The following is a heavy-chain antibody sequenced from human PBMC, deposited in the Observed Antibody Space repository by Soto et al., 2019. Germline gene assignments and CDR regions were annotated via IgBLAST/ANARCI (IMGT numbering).Heavy chain of an antibody. CDR2: MNPNSGNT. CDR1: GYTFTSYD. CDR3: ARLVAAALHYYYYMDV. J-gene: IGHJ6*03. D-gene: IGHD6-13*01. Sequence: EASVKVSCQASGYTFTSYDINWVRQATGQGVEWMGWMNPNSGNTGYAQKFQGRVTMTRNTSISTAYMELSSLRSEDTAVYYCARLVAAALHYYYYMDVWGKGTTVTVSS. V-gene: IGHV1-8*01.